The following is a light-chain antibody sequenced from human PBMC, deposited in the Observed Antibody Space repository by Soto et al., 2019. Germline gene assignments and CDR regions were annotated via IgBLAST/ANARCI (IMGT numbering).Light chain of an antibody. CDR2: GAS. CDR1: QSINNN. CDR3: QQYNDWPPL. V-gene: IGKV3-15*01. J-gene: IGKJ1*01. Sequence: EIVVTQSPATLSVSPGERATLSCRASQSINNNLAWYQQKPGQAPRLLIYGASARATGIPARFSGSGSGTEFTLTISSLQSEDSAGYYCQQYNDWPPLFGQGTKVDIK.